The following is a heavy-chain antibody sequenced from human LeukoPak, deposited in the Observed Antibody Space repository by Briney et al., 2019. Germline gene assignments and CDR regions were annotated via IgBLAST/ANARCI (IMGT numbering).Heavy chain of an antibody. Sequence: GGSLRLSCAASGFTFSSYSMNWVRQAPGKGLEWVSSISSSSSYIYYADSVKGRFTISRDNAKNSLYLQMNSLRAEDTAVYYCARTPAYYDSSGYYLYYFDYWGQGTLVTVSS. V-gene: IGHV3-21*01. D-gene: IGHD3-22*01. J-gene: IGHJ4*02. CDR3: ARTPAYYDSSGYYLYYFDY. CDR2: ISSSSSYI. CDR1: GFTFSSYS.